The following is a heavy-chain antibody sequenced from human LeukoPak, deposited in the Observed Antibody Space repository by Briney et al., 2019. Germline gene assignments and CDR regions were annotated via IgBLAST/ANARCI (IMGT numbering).Heavy chain of an antibody. CDR1: GYR. J-gene: IGHJ4*02. CDR3: ARFAHWYSRAEY. Sequence: GESLKISCKASGYRRQMPGKGLEWMTIIPSFQGQVTISADKSISTVYLQWGSLKASDTAMYYCARFAHWYSRAEYWGQGTLVTVSS. CDR2: I. V-gene: IGHV5-51*01. D-gene: IGHD6-13*01.